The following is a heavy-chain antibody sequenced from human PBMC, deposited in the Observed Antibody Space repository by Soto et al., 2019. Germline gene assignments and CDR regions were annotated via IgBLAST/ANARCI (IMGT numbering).Heavy chain of an antibody. CDR1: GGSISSGGYY. Sequence: SETLSLTCTVSGGSISSGGYYWSWIRQHPGKGLEWIGYIYYSGSTYYNPSLKSRVTISVDTSKNQFSLKLSSVTAADTAVYYCAHSQGYCTNGVCPINFDYWAQGTLVTVSS. CDR3: AHSQGYCTNGVCPINFDY. V-gene: IGHV4-31*03. CDR2: IYYSGST. J-gene: IGHJ4*02. D-gene: IGHD2-8*01.